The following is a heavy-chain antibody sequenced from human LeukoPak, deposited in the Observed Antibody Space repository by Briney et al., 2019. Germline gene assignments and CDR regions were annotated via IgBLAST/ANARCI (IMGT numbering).Heavy chain of an antibody. CDR2: ISSSGSTI. V-gene: IGHV3-48*03. Sequence: GGSPRLSCAASGFTFSSYEMNWVRQAPGKGLEWVSYISSSGSTIYYADSVKGRFTISRDNAKNSLYLQMNSLRAEDTAVYYCARTKYSGSYEGYFDYWGQGTLVTVSS. CDR3: ARTKYSGSYEGYFDY. CDR1: GFTFSSYE. D-gene: IGHD1-26*01. J-gene: IGHJ4*02.